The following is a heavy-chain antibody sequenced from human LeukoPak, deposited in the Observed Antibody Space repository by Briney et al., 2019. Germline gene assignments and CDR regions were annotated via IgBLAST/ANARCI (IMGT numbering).Heavy chain of an antibody. D-gene: IGHD4-23*01. CDR3: AGSTPFGGPDY. CDR2: IKSKTDGGTT. J-gene: IGHJ4*02. V-gene: IGHV3-15*05. Sequence: GGSLRLSCAASGFTFSNAWMSWVRQAPVKGLEWVGRIKSKTDGGTTDYAAPVKGRFTISRDDSKNMLYLQMNDLRVEDTAVFYCAGSTPFGGPDYWGQGTLVTVSS. CDR1: GFTFSNAW.